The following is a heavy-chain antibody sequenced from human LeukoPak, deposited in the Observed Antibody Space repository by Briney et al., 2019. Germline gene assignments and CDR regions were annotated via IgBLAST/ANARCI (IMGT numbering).Heavy chain of an antibody. CDR2: IYHSGST. Sequence: SETLSLTCAVSGYSISSGYYWGWIWQPPGKGLEWIGSIYHSGSTYYNPSLKSRVTISVDTSKNQFSLKLSSVTAADTAVYYCARTNYYGSGSYYNVGFDYWGQGTLVTVSS. D-gene: IGHD3-10*01. CDR1: GYSISSGYY. CDR3: ARTNYYGSGSYYNVGFDY. V-gene: IGHV4-38-2*01. J-gene: IGHJ4*02.